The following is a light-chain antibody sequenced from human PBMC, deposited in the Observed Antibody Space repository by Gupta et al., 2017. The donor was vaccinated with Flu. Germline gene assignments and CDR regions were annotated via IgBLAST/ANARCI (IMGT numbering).Light chain of an antibody. CDR1: SSDVGYLNY. J-gene: IGLJ3*02. V-gene: IGLV2-11*01. CDR2: DVT. CDR3: SSYADSYSLV. Sequence: VSISCAGSSSDVGYLNYVACYQQKPGKAPKLIIYDVTKRPSGVPDRFSGSKSGNTASLTISGLQAEDEAEYYCSSYADSYSLVFGGGTNVTVL.